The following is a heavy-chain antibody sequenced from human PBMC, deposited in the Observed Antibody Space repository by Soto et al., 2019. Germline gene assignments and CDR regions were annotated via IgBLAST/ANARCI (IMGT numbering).Heavy chain of an antibody. V-gene: IGHV4-59*08. Sequence: LSLTCTVSGGSISSYYWSWIRQPPGKGLEWIGYIYYSGSTNYNPSLKSRVTISVDTSKNQFSLKLSSVTAADTAVYYCASQINDILTGYYPAHFDYWGQGTLVTVSS. CDR2: IYYSGST. CDR3: ASQINDILTGYYPAHFDY. CDR1: GGSISSYY. D-gene: IGHD3-9*01. J-gene: IGHJ4*02.